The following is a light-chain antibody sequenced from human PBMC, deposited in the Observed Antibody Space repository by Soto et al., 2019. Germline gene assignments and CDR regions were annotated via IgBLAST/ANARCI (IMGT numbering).Light chain of an antibody. Sequence: QSVLTQPPSVSGAPGQRVTISCTGSSSNIGAGYDVHWYQQLPGRAPKLLIYGKTNRPSGVPDRFSGSKSGTSASLAITGLQAEDAADYYCLSFDSSLSVVFGGGTKVTVL. CDR2: GKT. CDR1: SSNIGAGYD. V-gene: IGLV1-40*01. J-gene: IGLJ2*01. CDR3: LSFDSSLSVV.